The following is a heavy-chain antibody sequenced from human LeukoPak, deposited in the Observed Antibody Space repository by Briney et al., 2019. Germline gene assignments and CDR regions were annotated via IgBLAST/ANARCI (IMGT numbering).Heavy chain of an antibody. D-gene: IGHD3-22*01. CDR1: GYTFTAYY. Sequence: GASVKVSCKASGYTFTAYYIHWVRQAPGRGLEWMGWINPNSGGTNYAQRFQGRVTMTRDTSISTAYMELSRLRSDDTAVYFCARRCDTSSYYTYYFDYWGQGTLVTVSS. CDR2: INPNSGGT. CDR3: ARRCDTSSYYTYYFDY. J-gene: IGHJ4*02. V-gene: IGHV1-2*02.